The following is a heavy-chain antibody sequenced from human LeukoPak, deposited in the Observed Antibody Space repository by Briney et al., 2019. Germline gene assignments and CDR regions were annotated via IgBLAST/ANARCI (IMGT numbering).Heavy chain of an antibody. CDR2: ISSGSSYI. CDR3: ARYRVITNDYFDS. Sequence: GGSLRLSCAASGFTFSSYSMNWVRQAPGKGLEWVSSISSGSSYIYYADSVKGRFTISRDNAQNSLFLQMKSLRAEDTAVYYCARYRVITNDYFDSWGQGTLVTVSS. V-gene: IGHV3-21*04. D-gene: IGHD3-16*01. CDR1: GFTFSSYS. J-gene: IGHJ4*02.